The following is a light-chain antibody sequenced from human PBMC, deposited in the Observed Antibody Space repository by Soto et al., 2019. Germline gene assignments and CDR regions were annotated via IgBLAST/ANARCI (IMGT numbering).Light chain of an antibody. CDR3: GTWDSSLSAV. CDR1: SSNIGSNF. Sequence: QSVLTQPPSVSAAPGQKVTIYCSGSSSNIGSNFVSWYQQLPGTAPKLLIYEDNKRPSGIPDGFSGSKSGTSATLGITGLQTGDEADYYCGTWDSSLSAVFGGGTKLTVL. V-gene: IGLV1-51*01. CDR2: EDN. J-gene: IGLJ2*01.